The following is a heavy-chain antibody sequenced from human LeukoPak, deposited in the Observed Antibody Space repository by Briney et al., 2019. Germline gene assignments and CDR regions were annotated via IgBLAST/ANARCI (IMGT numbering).Heavy chain of an antibody. CDR3: ATPYYYGSASPSDYYMDV. D-gene: IGHD3-10*01. CDR1: GYTFTGYY. CDR2: INPNSGGT. V-gene: IGHV1-2*02. J-gene: IGHJ6*03. Sequence: ASVKVSCKASGYTFTGYYMHWVRQAPGQGLEWMGWINPNSGGTNYAQKFQGRVTMTRDTSISTAYMELSRLRSDDTAVYYCATPYYYGSASPSDYYMDVWGKGTTVTVFS.